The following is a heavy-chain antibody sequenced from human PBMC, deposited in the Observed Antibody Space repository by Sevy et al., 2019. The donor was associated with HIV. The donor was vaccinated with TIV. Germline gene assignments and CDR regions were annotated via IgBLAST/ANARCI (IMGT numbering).Heavy chain of an antibody. CDR2: ISLDGGNK. CDR3: ASALEYNWLRPPFHY. V-gene: IGHV3-30*03. J-gene: IGHJ4*02. D-gene: IGHD1-20*01. CDR1: GFILSSFG. Sequence: GGSRRLSCVASGFILSSFGRHWVRQAPGKGRGWGAVISLDGGNKYYADSVKARFSISTDNSNNTLYLQMNSLRAEDAAVDYCASALEYNWLRPPFHYWGQGTMVTVSS.